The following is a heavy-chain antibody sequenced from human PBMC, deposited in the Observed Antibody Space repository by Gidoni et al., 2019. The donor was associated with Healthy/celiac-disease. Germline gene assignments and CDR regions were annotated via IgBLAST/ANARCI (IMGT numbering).Heavy chain of an antibody. D-gene: IGHD2-15*01. CDR1: GGSISSSSYY. J-gene: IGHJ4*02. Sequence: QLQLQESGPGLVKPSETLSLTCTVSGGSISSSSYYWGWIRQPPGKGLEWIGSIYYSGSTYYNPSLKSRVTISVDTSKNQFSLKLSSVTAADTAVYYCATGGSCYPFDYWGQGTLVTVSS. V-gene: IGHV4-39*01. CDR2: IYYSGST. CDR3: ATGGSCYPFDY.